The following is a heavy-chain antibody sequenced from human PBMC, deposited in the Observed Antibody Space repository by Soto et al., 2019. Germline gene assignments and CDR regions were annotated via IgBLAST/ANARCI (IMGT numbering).Heavy chain of an antibody. CDR2: IVVGSGNT. CDR1: GFTFTSSA. J-gene: IGHJ6*02. CDR3: AADGLYYDFWSGYYPYSYGMDV. D-gene: IGHD3-3*01. Sequence: SVKVSCKASGFTFTSSAVQWVRQARGQRLEWIGWIVVGSGNTNYAQKFQERVTITRDMSTSTAYMELSSLRSEDTAVYYCAADGLYYDFWSGYYPYSYGMDVWGQGTTFTLSS. V-gene: IGHV1-58*01.